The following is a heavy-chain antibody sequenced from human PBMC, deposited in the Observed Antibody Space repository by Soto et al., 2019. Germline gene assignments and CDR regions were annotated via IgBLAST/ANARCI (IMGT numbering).Heavy chain of an antibody. V-gene: IGHV1-69*02. D-gene: IGHD3-10*01. CDR1: GGTFSSYT. CDR2: IIPILGIA. J-gene: IGHJ4*02. Sequence: QVQLVQSGAEVKKPGSSVKVSCKASGGTFSSYTISWVRQAPGQGLEWMGRIIPILGIANYAQKFQGRVTMTADKSKSTADMELSSLRSEDTAVYYCARGTTMVRGVSLYYFDYWGQGTLVTVSS. CDR3: ARGTTMVRGVSLYYFDY.